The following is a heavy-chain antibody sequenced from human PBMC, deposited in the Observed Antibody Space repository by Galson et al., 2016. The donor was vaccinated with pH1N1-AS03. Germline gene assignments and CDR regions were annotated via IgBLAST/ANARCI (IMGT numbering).Heavy chain of an antibody. Sequence: QSGAEVKKPGESLKISCKVSGSTFTTYWISWVRQMPGKDLEWMARIDPSDSYRTYSPSFRGHVTISADKSINTAYLQWDSLKASDSAFYYCARHAVDGDYFGNWGQGTLVTVSS. CDR3: ARHAVDGDYFGN. J-gene: IGHJ4*02. V-gene: IGHV5-10-1*01. CDR1: GSTFTTYW. CDR2: IDPSDSYR. D-gene: IGHD4-17*01.